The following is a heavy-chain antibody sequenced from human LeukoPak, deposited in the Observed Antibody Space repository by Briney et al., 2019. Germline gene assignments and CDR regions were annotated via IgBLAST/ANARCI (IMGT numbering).Heavy chain of an antibody. CDR1: AYTFTSID. CDR2: MNTNSGNT. Sequence: ASVTASCNAYAYTFTSIDTNCVRQATGQGREWMGWMNTNSGNTGHAQKFEGRVTITRTTTIATAYMELSSRRSEDTAVYYCARPTTMVRGAPLGYWGQGTLVTVSS. D-gene: IGHD3-10*01. J-gene: IGHJ4*02. V-gene: IGHV1-8*01. CDR3: ARPTTMVRGAPLGY.